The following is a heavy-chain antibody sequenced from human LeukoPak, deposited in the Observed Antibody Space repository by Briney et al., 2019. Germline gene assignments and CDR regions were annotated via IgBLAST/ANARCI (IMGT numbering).Heavy chain of an antibody. Sequence: GGSLRLSCAASGFTFSSYAMHWVRQAPGKGLEGVAVISYDGSNKYYADSVKGRFTISRDNSKNTLYLQMNSLRAEDTAVYYCARGRRVQLWLSIWGQGTLVTVSS. CDR2: ISYDGSNK. D-gene: IGHD5-18*01. J-gene: IGHJ4*02. CDR3: ARGRRVQLWLSI. CDR1: GFTFSSYA. V-gene: IGHV3-30*04.